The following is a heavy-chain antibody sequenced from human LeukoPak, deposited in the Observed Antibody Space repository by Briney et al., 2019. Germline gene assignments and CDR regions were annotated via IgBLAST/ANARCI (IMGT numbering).Heavy chain of an antibody. Sequence: PGGSLRLSCAASGFTFSSYSMNWVRRAPGKGLEWVSSISSSSSYIYYADSVKGRFTISRDNAKNSLYLQMNSLRAEDTAAYYCARIVGAAGGDFDYWGQGTLVTVSS. CDR3: ARIVGAAGGDFDY. CDR2: ISSSSSYI. J-gene: IGHJ4*02. CDR1: GFTFSSYS. D-gene: IGHD1-26*01. V-gene: IGHV3-21*01.